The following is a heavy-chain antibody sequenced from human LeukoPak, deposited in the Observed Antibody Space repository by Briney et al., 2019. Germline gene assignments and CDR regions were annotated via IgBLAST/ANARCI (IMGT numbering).Heavy chain of an antibody. CDR1: GGSFSGYY. V-gene: IGHV4-34*01. CDR2: ISHSGSP. CDR3: ARQGYRYWRFLDY. Sequence: SETLSLTCAVYGGSFSGYYWSWIRQPPGKGVEWIGEISHSGSPTYNPSLKSRAIISADTSKNQFSLRLTSVTAADTAVYFCARQGYRYWRFLDYWGQGTLVTVSS. D-gene: IGHD3-16*02. J-gene: IGHJ4*02.